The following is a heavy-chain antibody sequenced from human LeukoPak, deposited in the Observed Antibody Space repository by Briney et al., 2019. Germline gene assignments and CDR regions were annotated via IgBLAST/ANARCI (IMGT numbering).Heavy chain of an antibody. CDR3: AKDRWAAAGNSYFDY. CDR2: ISYDGSNK. Sequence: GTSLRLSCAASRFTFSSYGMHWVRQAPGKGLEWVAVISYDGSNKYYTDSVKGRFTISRDNSKSTVYLQMNSLRGEDTAVYYCAKDRWAAAGNSYFDYWGQGTLVTVSS. J-gene: IGHJ4*02. V-gene: IGHV3-30*18. D-gene: IGHD6-13*01. CDR1: RFTFSSYG.